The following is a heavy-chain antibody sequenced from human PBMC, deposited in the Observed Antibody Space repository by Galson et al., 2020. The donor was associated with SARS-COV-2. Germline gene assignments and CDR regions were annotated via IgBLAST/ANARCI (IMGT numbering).Heavy chain of an antibody. J-gene: IGHJ4*02. D-gene: IGHD4-17*01. Sequence: GGSLRLSCAASGFAFSGHALHWVRQAPGKGLGWVGLISFDGKTKYYADSVKGRFTISRDNSKNTLYLQMNSPRAEDTAVYYCARDLPDYGDYAFDYWGQGTLVTVSS. CDR2: ISFDGKTK. CDR1: GFAFSGHA. V-gene: IGHV3-30*04. CDR3: ARDLPDYGDYAFDY.